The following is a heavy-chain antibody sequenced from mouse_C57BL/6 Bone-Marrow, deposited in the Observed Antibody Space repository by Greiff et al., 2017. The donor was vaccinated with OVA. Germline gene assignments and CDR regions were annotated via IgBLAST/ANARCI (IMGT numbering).Heavy chain of an antibody. CDR1: GYTITSYW. CDR2: IHPNSGST. D-gene: IGHD2-1*01. Sequence: QVQLQQPGAELVKPGASVKLSCKASGYTITSYWMHWVKQRPGQGLEWIGMIHPNSGSTNYNEKLKSKATLTLDKSSSTAYMQLSSLTSYDSAVYYCARFYPSWFAYWGQGTLVTVSA. V-gene: IGHV1-64*01. CDR3: ARFYPSWFAY. J-gene: IGHJ3*01.